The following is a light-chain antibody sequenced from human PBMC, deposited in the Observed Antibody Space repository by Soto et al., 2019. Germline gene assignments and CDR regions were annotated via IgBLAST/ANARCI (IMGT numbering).Light chain of an antibody. CDR1: QSLLHSNGYNY. Sequence: DIVMTQSPLSLPVTPGEPASISFRSSQSLLHSNGYNYLDWYLQKPGQSPQLLIYLGSNRASGLPDRFSGSGSGTDFTLKISRLEAVDVGVYYCRQALQTPFTFGPGTKVDIK. J-gene: IGKJ3*01. CDR3: RQALQTPFT. V-gene: IGKV2-28*01. CDR2: LGS.